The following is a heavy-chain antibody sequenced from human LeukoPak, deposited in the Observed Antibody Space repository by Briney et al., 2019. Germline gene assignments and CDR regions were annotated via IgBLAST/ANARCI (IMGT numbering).Heavy chain of an antibody. Sequence: GGSLRLSCAASGFTFSSYEMNWVRQAPGKGLEWVSYISSSGSTIYYADSVKGRFTISRDNAKNSLYLQMNSLRAEDTAVYYCARRAVVAATHSDYWGQGTLVTVSS. D-gene: IGHD2-15*01. V-gene: IGHV3-48*03. CDR3: ARRAVVAATHSDY. CDR2: ISSSGSTI. CDR1: GFTFSSYE. J-gene: IGHJ4*02.